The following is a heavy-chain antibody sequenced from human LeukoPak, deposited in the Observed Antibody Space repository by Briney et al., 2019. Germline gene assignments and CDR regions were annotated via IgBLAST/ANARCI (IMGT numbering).Heavy chain of an antibody. CDR2: IIPIFGTA. D-gene: IGHD2-2*01. Sequence: SVPVSCQASGYTFTSYDINWVRQATGQGLEWMGGIIPIFGTANYAQKFQGRVTITADESTSTAYMELSSLRSEDTAVYYCARNAVPDRPFSGMDVWGKGTTVSVSS. V-gene: IGHV1-69*13. CDR1: GYTFTSYD. J-gene: IGHJ6*04. CDR3: ARNAVPDRPFSGMDV.